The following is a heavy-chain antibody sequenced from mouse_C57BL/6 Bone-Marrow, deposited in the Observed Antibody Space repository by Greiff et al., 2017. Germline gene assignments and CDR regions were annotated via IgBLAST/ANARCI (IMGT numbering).Heavy chain of an antibody. CDR2: IYPGSGST. CDR3: ARWDGYYSTDWYFDV. CDR1: GYTFTSYW. D-gene: IGHD2-3*01. Sequence: QVQLQQPGAELVKPGASVKMSCKASGYTFTSYWITWVKQRPGQGLEWIGDIYPGSGSTNYNEKFKSKATLTVDTSSSTAYMQLSSLTSEDSAVYYCARWDGYYSTDWYFDVWGTGTTVTVSS. J-gene: IGHJ1*03. V-gene: IGHV1-55*01.